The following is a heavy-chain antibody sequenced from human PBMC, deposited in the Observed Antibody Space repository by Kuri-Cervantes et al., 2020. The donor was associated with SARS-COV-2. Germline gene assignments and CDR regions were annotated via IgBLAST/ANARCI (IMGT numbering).Heavy chain of an antibody. Sequence: LSLTGAASGFTFSSYWMHWVRQAPGKGLVWVSRINSDGSSTSCADSVKGRFTISRDNAKNTLYLQMNSLRAEDTAVYYCARICSSTSRLGNYFDYWGQGTLVTVSS. J-gene: IGHJ4*02. D-gene: IGHD2-2*01. CDR2: INSDGSST. CDR3: ARICSSTSRLGNYFDY. V-gene: IGHV3-74*01. CDR1: GFTFSSYW.